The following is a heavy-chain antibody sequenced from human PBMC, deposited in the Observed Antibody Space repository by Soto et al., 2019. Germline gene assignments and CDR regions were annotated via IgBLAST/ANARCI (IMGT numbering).Heavy chain of an antibody. D-gene: IGHD1-20*01. Sequence: ASVKVSCKASGYTFTTYGISWLRQAPGQGLEWVGWIIPDSGNTNYAQKLQGRVTMTTDKSTSTVYMDLRSLRSDDTAVYYCTRDLGYKYNCWGAVEFWGQGTTVTVSS. V-gene: IGHV1-18*04. CDR2: IIPDSGNT. CDR3: TRDLGYKYNCWGAVEF. J-gene: IGHJ6*02. CDR1: GYTFTTYG.